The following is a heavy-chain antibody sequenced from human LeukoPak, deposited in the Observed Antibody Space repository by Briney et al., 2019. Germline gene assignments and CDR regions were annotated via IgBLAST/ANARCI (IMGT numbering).Heavy chain of an antibody. Sequence: GGSLRLSCAASGFTFSSYWMSWVRQAPGEGLEWVANIKQDGSEKYYVDSVKGRFTISRDNAKNSLYLQMNSLRAEDTAVYYCASIVVPAEFDYWGQGTLVTVSS. CDR1: GFTFSSYW. D-gene: IGHD2-2*01. CDR3: ASIVVPAEFDY. V-gene: IGHV3-7*01. J-gene: IGHJ4*02. CDR2: IKQDGSEK.